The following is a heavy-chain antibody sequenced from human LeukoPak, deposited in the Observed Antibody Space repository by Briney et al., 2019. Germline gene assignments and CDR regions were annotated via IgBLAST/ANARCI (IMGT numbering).Heavy chain of an antibody. CDR1: VVSVSTSLHY. CDR3: ASRLGRDVFDY. J-gene: IGHJ4*02. V-gene: IGHV4-39*01. Sequence: PSVTLSLTCTVSVVSVSTSLHYWGWIRQPPGQGLEWIGTTYFTGNTYYNPSLQSRVNISIDTSKNQFFLRLGSVTAADTAVYYCASRLGRDVFDYWGQGVLDGVSS. D-gene: IGHD3-16*01. CDR2: TYFTGNT.